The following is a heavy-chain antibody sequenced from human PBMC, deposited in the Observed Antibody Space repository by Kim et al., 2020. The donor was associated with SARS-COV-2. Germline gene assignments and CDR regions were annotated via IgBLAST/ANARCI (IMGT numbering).Heavy chain of an antibody. Sequence: SETLSLTCTVSGGSISSGGYFWTWIRQHPGKGREWIGYIYYRDSTSYNPSLKSRVTISVDTSKNQFSLNLRSVTAADTAVYYCARAASVFYWGQGTLVTV. CDR3: ARAASVFY. J-gene: IGHJ4*02. CDR2: IYYRDST. D-gene: IGHD2-8*01. V-gene: IGHV4-31*03. CDR1: GGSISSGGYF.